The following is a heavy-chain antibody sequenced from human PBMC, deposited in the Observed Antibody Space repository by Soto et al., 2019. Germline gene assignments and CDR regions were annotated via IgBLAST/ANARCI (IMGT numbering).Heavy chain of an antibody. V-gene: IGHV4-31*03. D-gene: IGHD5-12*01. Sequence: QVQLQESGPGLVKPSQTLSLTCTVSGGSISSGGYYWSCIRQHPGKGLEWTGYIYYSGSTYYNPSLKSGVTVSVDKSKNQFSLKLSSVTAADTAVYYCARGRDGYEGGLWFDPWGQGTLVTVSS. CDR3: ARGRDGYEGGLWFDP. J-gene: IGHJ5*02. CDR2: IYYSGST. CDR1: GGSISSGGYY.